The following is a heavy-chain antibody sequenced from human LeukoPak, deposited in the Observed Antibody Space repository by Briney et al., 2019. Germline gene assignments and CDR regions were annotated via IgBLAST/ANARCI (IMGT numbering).Heavy chain of an antibody. CDR2: ISSSSSYI. J-gene: IGHJ4*02. D-gene: IGHD3-10*01. CDR1: GFTFSGHT. V-gene: IGHV3-21*01. Sequence: GGSLRLSCAASGFTFSGHTMNWVRQAPGKGLEWVSLISSSSSYIKYADSVKGRFTISRDNAKDSLYLQMNNLRADDTAMYYCVRDYYTSGSSARTDYWGQGTLVTVSS. CDR3: VRDYYTSGSSARTDY.